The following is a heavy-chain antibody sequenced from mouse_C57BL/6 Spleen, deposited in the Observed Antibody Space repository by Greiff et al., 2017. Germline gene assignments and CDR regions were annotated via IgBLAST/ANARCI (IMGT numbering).Heavy chain of an antibody. CDR3: TSDYYGSSFFAY. CDR1: GFTFSSYA. V-gene: IGHV5-9-1*02. D-gene: IGHD1-1*01. CDR2: ISSGGDYI. Sequence: EVQVVESGEGLVKPGGSLKLSCAASGFTFSSYAMSWVRQTPEKRLEWVAYISSGGDYIYYADTVKGRFTISRDNARNTLYLQMSSLKSEDTAMYYCTSDYYGSSFFAYWGQGTLVTVSA. J-gene: IGHJ3*01.